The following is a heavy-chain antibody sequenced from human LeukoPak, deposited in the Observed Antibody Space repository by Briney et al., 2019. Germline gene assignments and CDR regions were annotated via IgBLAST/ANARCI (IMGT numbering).Heavy chain of an antibody. J-gene: IGHJ3*02. CDR2: IKSDGSDK. D-gene: IGHD7-27*01. V-gene: IGHV3-7*03. CDR3: ATDPPWGSDVFDM. Sequence: GGSLRLSCAASGFTLNNYWMMWVRQAPGKGLEWVANIKSDGSDKYYVDSVKGRFTISRDNAPNSLFLQMSSLRADDTATYYCATDPPWGSDVFDMWGRGTMVTVSS. CDR1: GFTLNNYW.